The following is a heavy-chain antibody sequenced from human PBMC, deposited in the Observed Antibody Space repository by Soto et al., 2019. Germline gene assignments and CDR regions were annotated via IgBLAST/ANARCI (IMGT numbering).Heavy chain of an antibody. CDR1: GGSISSGGYY. CDR2: IYYSGST. D-gene: IGHD3-22*01. V-gene: IGHV4-31*03. Sequence: QVQLQESGPGLVKPSQTLSLTCTVSGGSISSGGYYWSWIRQHPGKGLEWIGYIYYSGSTYYNPSLKSRVTISVDTSKNQFSLKLSSVTAADTAVYYCARVTSTMIGNPDGMDVWGQGTTVTVSS. J-gene: IGHJ6*02. CDR3: ARVTSTMIGNPDGMDV.